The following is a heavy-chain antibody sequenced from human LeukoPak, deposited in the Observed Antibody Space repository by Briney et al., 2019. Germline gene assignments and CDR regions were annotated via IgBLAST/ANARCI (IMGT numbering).Heavy chain of an antibody. CDR2: IKQDGSEK. J-gene: IGHJ6*02. CDR3: GKDVLAGGLDV. V-gene: IGHV3-7*03. CDR1: GFTFSSYW. Sequence: GGSLRLSCAAPGFTFSSYWMSWVRQAPGKGLEWVANIKQDGSEKYYVDSVKGRFTISRDNAKNSLYLQMNSLRAEDTALYYCGKDVLAGGLDVWGQGTTVTVSS.